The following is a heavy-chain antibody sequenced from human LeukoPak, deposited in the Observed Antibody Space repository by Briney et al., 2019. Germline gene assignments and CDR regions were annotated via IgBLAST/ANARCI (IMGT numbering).Heavy chain of an antibody. CDR2: INPSGGST. CDR3: ARHHLGLMIYDY. Sequence: ASVKVSCKASGYTFTGYYMHWVRQAPGQGLEWMGIINPSGGSTSYAQKFQGRVTMTRDTSTSTVYMELSSLRSEDTAVYYCARHHLGLMIYDYWGQGTLVTVSS. CDR1: GYTFTGYY. J-gene: IGHJ4*02. D-gene: IGHD3/OR15-3a*01. V-gene: IGHV1-46*01.